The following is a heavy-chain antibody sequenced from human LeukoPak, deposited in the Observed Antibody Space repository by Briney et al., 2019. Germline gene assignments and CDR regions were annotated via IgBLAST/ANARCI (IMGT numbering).Heavy chain of an antibody. CDR1: GYTFTGYY. D-gene: IGHD3-3*01. J-gene: IGHJ6*02. CDR3: AREVLLRFLESANMDV. Sequence: ASVKVSCKASGYTFTGYYMHWVRQAPGQGLEWMGWISPNSGGTNYAQKFQGRVTMTRDTSISTAYMELSRLRSDDTAVYYCAREVLLRFLESANMDVWGQGTTVTVSS. CDR2: ISPNSGGT. V-gene: IGHV1-2*02.